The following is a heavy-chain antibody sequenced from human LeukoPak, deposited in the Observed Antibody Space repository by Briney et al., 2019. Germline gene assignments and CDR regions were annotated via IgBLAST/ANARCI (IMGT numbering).Heavy chain of an antibody. J-gene: IGHJ4*02. CDR2: ISWNSGSI. V-gene: IGHV3-9*01. D-gene: IGHD4-11*01. Sequence: GRSLRLSCAASGFTFDDYAMHWVRQAPGKGLEWVSGISWNSGSIGYADSVKGRFTISRHNAKNSLYLQMNSLRAEDTALYYCAKGGEMTTQTYFDYWGQGTLVTVSS. CDR3: AKGGEMTTQTYFDY. CDR1: GFTFDDYA.